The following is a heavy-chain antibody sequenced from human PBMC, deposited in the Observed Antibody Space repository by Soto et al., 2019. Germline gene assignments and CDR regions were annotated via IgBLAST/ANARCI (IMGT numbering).Heavy chain of an antibody. Sequence: SQTLSLTCAVYGGSFSGYYWSWIRQPPGKGLEWIGEINHSGSTNYNPSLKSRVTISVDTSKNQFSLKLSSVTAADTAVYYCASLPREDYSSSWYWFDPWGQGTLVTVSS. CDR1: GGSFSGYY. J-gene: IGHJ5*02. V-gene: IGHV4-34*01. D-gene: IGHD6-13*01. CDR2: INHSGST. CDR3: ASLPREDYSSSWYWFDP.